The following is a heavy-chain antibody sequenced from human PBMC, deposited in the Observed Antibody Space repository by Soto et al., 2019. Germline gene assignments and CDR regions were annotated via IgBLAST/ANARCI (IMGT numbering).Heavy chain of an antibody. CDR3: ARVVTVVKSFHYWYFDL. J-gene: IGHJ2*01. CDR1: GGTFSSYA. Sequence: QVQLVQYGAEVKKPGSSVKVSCKASGGTFSSYAISWVRQAPGQGLEWMGGIIPIFGTANYEQKFQGRVTITADESTSTAYMELRSLRSEDTAVYYCARVVTVVKSFHYWYFDLWGRGTLVTVSS. V-gene: IGHV1-69*12. CDR2: IIPIFGTA. D-gene: IGHD2-15*01.